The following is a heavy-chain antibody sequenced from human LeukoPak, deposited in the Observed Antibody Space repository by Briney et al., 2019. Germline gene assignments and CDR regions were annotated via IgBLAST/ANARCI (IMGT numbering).Heavy chain of an antibody. D-gene: IGHD6-13*01. CDR3: AILGGLAAEYAFDI. Sequence: GASVKVSCKASGYTFTSYGISWVRQAPGQGLEWMGWISAYNGNTNYAQKLQGRVTMTTDTSTSTAYMELRSLRSHDTAVYYCAILGGLAAEYAFDIWGQGTMDTVSS. CDR1: GYTFTSYG. CDR2: ISAYNGNT. V-gene: IGHV1-18*01. J-gene: IGHJ3*02.